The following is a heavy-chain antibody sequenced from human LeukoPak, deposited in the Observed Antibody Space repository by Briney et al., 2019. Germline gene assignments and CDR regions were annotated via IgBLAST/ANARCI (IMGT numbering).Heavy chain of an antibody. CDR1: GFTFSSYS. J-gene: IGHJ4*02. V-gene: IGHV3-48*01. CDR2: ISSSSSTI. Sequence: PGGSLRLSCAASGFTFSSYSMNWVRQAPGKGLEWVSYISSSSSTIYYADSVKGRFTISRDNAKNSLYLQMNSLRAEDTAVYYCARDTYSGSPYWGQGTLVTVSS. D-gene: IGHD1-26*01. CDR3: ARDTYSGSPY.